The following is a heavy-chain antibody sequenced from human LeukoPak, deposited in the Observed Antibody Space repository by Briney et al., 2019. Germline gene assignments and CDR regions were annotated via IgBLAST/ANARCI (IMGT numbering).Heavy chain of an antibody. CDR1: GFTFSGYA. J-gene: IGHJ4*02. CDR3: ARGYRTTVGSFDF. D-gene: IGHD4-11*01. V-gene: IGHV3-23*01. Sequence: GGSLRLSCAASGFTFSGYAISWVRQPPGKGLEWVSSISGSADSTYYADSVRGRFTMSRDNSKNTLYLQMDSLRAEDTAVYFCARGYRTTVGSFDFWGQGTLVTVSS. CDR2: ISGSADST.